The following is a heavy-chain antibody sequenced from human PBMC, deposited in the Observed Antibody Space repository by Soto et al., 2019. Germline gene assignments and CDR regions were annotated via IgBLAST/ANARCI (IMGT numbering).Heavy chain of an antibody. J-gene: IGHJ5*02. CDR1: GFTFSSYW. V-gene: IGHV3-74*01. Sequence: EVQLVESGGGLVQPGGSLRLSCAASGFTFSSYWMHWVRQAPGKGLVWVSRINRDVSTTTYAYSVKGRLTISRDNAKNTLYLQMNRLRADDTAVYYCARVATGSYNWFDPWGQGTLVTVSS. CDR3: ARVATGSYNWFDP. D-gene: IGHD1-26*01. CDR2: INRDVSTT.